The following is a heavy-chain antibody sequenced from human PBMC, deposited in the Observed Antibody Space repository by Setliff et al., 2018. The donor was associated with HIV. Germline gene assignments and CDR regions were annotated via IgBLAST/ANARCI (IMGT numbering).Heavy chain of an antibody. Sequence: GGSLRLSCAASGFTFSSYWMHWVRQAPGKGLVWVSRINSDGSYTSYADSVKGRFTISRDNAKNTLYLQMNSLRAEDTAVYYCARGTSGTYYYLYYYYMDVWGKGTTVTVSS. J-gene: IGHJ6*03. D-gene: IGHD1-1*01. CDR1: GFTFSSYW. CDR3: ARGTSGTYYYLYYYYMDV. CDR2: INSDGSYT. V-gene: IGHV3-74*01.